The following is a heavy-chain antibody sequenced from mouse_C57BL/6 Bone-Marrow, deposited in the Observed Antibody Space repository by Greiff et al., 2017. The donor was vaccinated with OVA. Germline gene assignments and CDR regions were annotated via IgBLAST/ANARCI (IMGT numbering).Heavy chain of an antibody. Sequence: EVQGVESGGGLVQPGGSLSLSCAASGFTFTDYYMSWVRQPPGKALEWLGFIRNKANGYTTEYSASVKGRFTISIDNSQSILYLQMNALRAEDSATYYCARWGSNYAFDYWGQGTTLTVSS. CDR1: GFTFTDYY. J-gene: IGHJ2*01. CDR2: IRNKANGYTT. V-gene: IGHV7-3*01. D-gene: IGHD2-5*01. CDR3: ARWGSNYAFDY.